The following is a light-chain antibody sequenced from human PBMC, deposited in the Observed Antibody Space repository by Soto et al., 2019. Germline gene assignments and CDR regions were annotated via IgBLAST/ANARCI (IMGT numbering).Light chain of an antibody. J-gene: IGKJ5*01. CDR3: MQATHWPIT. CDR2: KFS. V-gene: IGKV2-30*01. Sequence: DVVMTQSPLSLPVTLGQPASISCRSNQSLVYSDGIAYFSWFQQRPGRSPRRLIYKFSNRDSGVPARFSASGSGTDFALKISRVEADDVGVYYCMQATHWPITFGQGTRLEIK. CDR1: QSLVYSDGIAY.